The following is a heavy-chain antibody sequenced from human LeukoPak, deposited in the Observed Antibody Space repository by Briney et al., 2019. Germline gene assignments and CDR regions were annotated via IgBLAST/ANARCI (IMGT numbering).Heavy chain of an antibody. J-gene: IGHJ6*03. CDR3: AREGGVGPTAPPDYYSYQNDV. CDR1: GYTFISYG. V-gene: IGHV1-18*01. CDR2: ISPYSGKT. D-gene: IGHD1-26*01. Sequence: GASVKVSCKASGYTFISYGITWVRQAPGQGLEWMGWISPYSGKTNFQPKLQGRVTMTTDTSTSTAYMELRSLRSDDTAVYYCAREGGVGPTAPPDYYSYQNDVWGGGTTVTVSS.